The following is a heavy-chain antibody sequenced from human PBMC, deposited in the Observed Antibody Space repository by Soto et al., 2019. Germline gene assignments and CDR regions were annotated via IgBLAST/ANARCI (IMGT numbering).Heavy chain of an antibody. CDR1: GYPVTAYY. D-gene: IGHD3-3*01. Sequence: QLHLVQSGAVVKKPGASVTVSCSASGYPVTAYYMHWVRQAPGRGLEWMGGINPATGAAKYTQTFPVRGTMARGTCQGTGLMALSGLTSGDTAGFYSGSGGGVGVAGSAAFDMWGQGTLVTVSS. CDR3: GSGGGVGVAGSAAFDM. J-gene: IGHJ3*02. CDR2: INPATGAA. V-gene: IGHV1-2*02.